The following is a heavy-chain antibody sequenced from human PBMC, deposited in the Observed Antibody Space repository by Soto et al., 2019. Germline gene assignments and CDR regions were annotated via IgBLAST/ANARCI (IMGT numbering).Heavy chain of an antibody. CDR3: ARDLRMAAAGTNYYYGMDV. Sequence: PGGSLRLSCSASGLKFSNYAMHLVRQSPGKGLEWVSVIYSGGSTYYAHSVKGRFTISRDNSKNTLYLQMNSLRAEDTAVYYCARDLRMAAAGTNYYYGMDVWGQGTTVTVSS. V-gene: IGHV3-53*01. J-gene: IGHJ6*02. D-gene: IGHD6-13*01. CDR1: GLKFSNYA. CDR2: IYSGGST.